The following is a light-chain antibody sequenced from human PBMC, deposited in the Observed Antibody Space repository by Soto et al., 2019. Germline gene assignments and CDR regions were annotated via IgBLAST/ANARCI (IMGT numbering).Light chain of an antibody. J-gene: IGKJ1*01. V-gene: IGKV1-39*01. CDR1: QSIISY. Sequence: DIQMTQSPSSLSASVGDRFTITCRASQSIISYLNWYQQKPGKAPKLLIYAASSLQSGVPSRFSGSGSGTDFTLTISSLQPEDFATYYCQQSYSTPLKFGQGTKVDIK. CDR2: AAS. CDR3: QQSYSTPLK.